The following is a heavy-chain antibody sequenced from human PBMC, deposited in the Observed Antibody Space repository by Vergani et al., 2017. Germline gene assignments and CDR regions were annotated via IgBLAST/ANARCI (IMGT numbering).Heavy chain of an antibody. J-gene: IGHJ5*02. CDR1: GYSISSGYY. Sequence: QVQLQESGPGLVKPSETLSLTCTVSGYSISSGYYWGWIRQPPGKGLEWIGSIYHSGSTYYNPSLKSRVTISVDTSKNQFSLKRSSVTAADTAVYYCARDWGDYDFWSGYYSRNXFDPWGQGTLVTVSS. D-gene: IGHD3-3*01. CDR2: IYHSGST. V-gene: IGHV4-38-2*02. CDR3: ARDWGDYDFWSGYYSRNXFDP.